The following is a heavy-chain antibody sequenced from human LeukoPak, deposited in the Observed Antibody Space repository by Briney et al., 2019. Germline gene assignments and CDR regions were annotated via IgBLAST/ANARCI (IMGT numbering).Heavy chain of an antibody. V-gene: IGHV3-21*01. Sequence: PGGSLRLSCAASGFTFSSYSMNWVRQAPGKGLEWVSSISSSSSYIYYADSVKGRFTISRDNAKNSLYLQMNSLRAEDTAVYYCARDRVGSYNEDGMDVWGKGTTVTVSS. CDR2: ISSSSSYI. CDR1: GFTFSSYS. J-gene: IGHJ6*04. D-gene: IGHD1-26*01. CDR3: ARDRVGSYNEDGMDV.